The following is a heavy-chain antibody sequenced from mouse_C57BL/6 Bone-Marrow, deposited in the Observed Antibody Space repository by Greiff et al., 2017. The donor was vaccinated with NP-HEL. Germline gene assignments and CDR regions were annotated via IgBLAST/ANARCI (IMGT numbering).Heavy chain of an antibody. V-gene: IGHV8-8*01. CDR2: ICWDDDK. J-gene: IGHJ2*01. CDR1: GFSLSTFGMG. CDR3: ARVDYYSNYEGGYFDY. Sequence: QVTLKVCGPGILQPSQTLSLTCSFSGFSLSTFGMGVGWIRQPSGKGLEWLAPICWDDDKYYNPALKSRLTISKATPKNQVFLKIANVDTADTATYYCARVDYYSNYEGGYFDYWGQGTTLTVSS. D-gene: IGHD2-5*01.